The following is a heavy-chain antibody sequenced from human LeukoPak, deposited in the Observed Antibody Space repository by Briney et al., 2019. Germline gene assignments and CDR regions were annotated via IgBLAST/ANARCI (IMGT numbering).Heavy chain of an antibody. V-gene: IGHV1-8*01. J-gene: IGHJ3*02. D-gene: IGHD5-12*01. CDR2: MSPNSGNT. CDR1: GYTFTSYD. CDR3: ARGSVAMDAFDI. Sequence: ASVKVSCKASGYTFTSYDINWVRQATGQGLEWMGWMSPNSGNTDYAQKFQGRVTMTRNTSISTAYMELSSLRSEDTAVYYCARGSVAMDAFDIWGQGTMVTVSS.